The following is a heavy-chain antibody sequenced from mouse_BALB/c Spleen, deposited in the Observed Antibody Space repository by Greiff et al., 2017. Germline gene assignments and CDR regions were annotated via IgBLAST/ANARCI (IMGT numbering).Heavy chain of an antibody. J-gene: IGHJ2*01. V-gene: IGHV5-17*02. CDR2: ISSGSSTI. D-gene: IGHD1-1*01. CDR3: ARCTTVVGNFDY. Sequence: EVKVVESGGGLVQPGGSRKLSCAASGFTFSSFGMHWVRQAPEKGLEWVAYISSGSSTIYYADTVKGRFTISRDNPKNTLFLQMTSLRSEDTAMYYCARCTTVVGNFDYWGQGTTLTVSS. CDR1: GFTFSSFG.